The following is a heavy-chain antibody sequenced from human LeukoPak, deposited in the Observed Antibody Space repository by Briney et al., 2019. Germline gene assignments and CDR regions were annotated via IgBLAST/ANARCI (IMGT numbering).Heavy chain of an antibody. CDR3: ARHAPGIAVAGIYY. CDR1: GGSISSSIYY. Sequence: PSETLSLTCTVPGGSISSSIYYWGWIRQPPGKGLEWIGSIYYSGSTYYNPSLKSRVTISVDTSKNQFSLKLSSVTAADTAVYYCARHAPGIAVAGIYYWGQGTLVTVSS. CDR2: IYYSGST. D-gene: IGHD6-19*01. V-gene: IGHV4-39*01. J-gene: IGHJ4*02.